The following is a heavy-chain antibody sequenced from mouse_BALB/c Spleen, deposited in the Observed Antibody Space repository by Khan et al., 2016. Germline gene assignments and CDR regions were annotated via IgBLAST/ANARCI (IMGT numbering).Heavy chain of an antibody. J-gene: IGHJ1*01. V-gene: IGHV3-2*02. CDR1: GYSITSDYA. D-gene: IGHD1-1*02. CDR3: ARFAGTYPYWYFDV. Sequence: EVQLQESGPGLVKPSQSLSLTCTVTGYSITSDYAWNWIRQFPGNKLEWMGYISYSGSTSYNPSLKSRISITRDTSKNQFFLQLNSVTTEDTATYYCARFAGTYPYWYFDVWGAGTTVTVSS. CDR2: ISYSGST.